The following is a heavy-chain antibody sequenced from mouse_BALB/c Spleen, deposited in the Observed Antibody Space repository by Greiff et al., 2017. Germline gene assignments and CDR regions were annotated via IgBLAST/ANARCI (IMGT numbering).Heavy chain of an antibody. D-gene: IGHD2-1*01. CDR2: IRNKANGYTT. V-gene: IGHV7-3*02. CDR3: ARDRNGNYPYAMDY. CDR1: GFTFTDYY. Sequence: EVKLVESGGGLVQPGGSLRLSCATSGFTFTDYYMSWVRQPPGKALEWLGFIRNKANGYTTEYSASVKGRFTISRDNSQSILYLQMNTLRAEDSATYYCARDRNGNYPYAMDYWGQGTSVTVSS. J-gene: IGHJ4*01.